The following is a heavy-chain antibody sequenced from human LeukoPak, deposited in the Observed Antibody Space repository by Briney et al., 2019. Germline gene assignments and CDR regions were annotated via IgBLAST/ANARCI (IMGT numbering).Heavy chain of an antibody. J-gene: IGHJ6*02. CDR3: ARFIDGSSQQTARARILDGMDV. CDR2: IYPGDSDT. CDR1: GYSFTSYW. V-gene: IGHV5-51*01. D-gene: IGHD3-9*01. Sequence: GESLRISCKGSGYSFTSYWIGWVRQMPGKGLEWMGIIYPGDSDTRYSPSFQGQVTISADKSISTAYLQWSSLKASDTAMYYCARFIDGSSQQTARARILDGMDVWGQGTTVTVSS.